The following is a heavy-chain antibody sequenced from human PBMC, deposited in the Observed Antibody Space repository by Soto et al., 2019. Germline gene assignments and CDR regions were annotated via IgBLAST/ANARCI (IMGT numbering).Heavy chain of an antibody. CDR1: GFTFTRYS. CDR3: ARESEDLTSNFDY. J-gene: IGHJ4*02. CDR2: ISSTTNYI. V-gene: IGHV3-21*06. Sequence: EVQLVESGGGLVQPGGSLRLSCAASGFTFTRYSMNWVRRAPGKGLEWVSSISSTTNYIYYGDSMKGRFTISRDNAKNSLYLEMNSLRAEDTAVYYCARESEDLTSNFDYWGQGTLVTVSS.